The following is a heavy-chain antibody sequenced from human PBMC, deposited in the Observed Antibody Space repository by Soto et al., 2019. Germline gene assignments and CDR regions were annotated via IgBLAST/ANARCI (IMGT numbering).Heavy chain of an antibody. Sequence: TGGSLRLSCEASGFTFNNYAMTWVRQTPGKGLQWVSTISGSGSSTFYADSVRGRFTISRDNSKNTLYLQMNSLRAEDTALYYCAKEKIASTVAAFFDYWGQGTLVPVSS. CDR2: ISGSGSST. J-gene: IGHJ4*02. V-gene: IGHV3-23*01. CDR1: GFTFNNYA. D-gene: IGHD6-19*01. CDR3: AKEKIASTVAAFFDY.